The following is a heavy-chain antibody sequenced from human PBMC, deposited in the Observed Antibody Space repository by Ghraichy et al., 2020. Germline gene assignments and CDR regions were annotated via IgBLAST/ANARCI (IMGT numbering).Heavy chain of an antibody. CDR3: AKRRVTGTTRSFDY. CDR1: GFTFSNSA. CDR2: ISSSGHST. D-gene: IGHD1-7*01. J-gene: IGHJ4*02. V-gene: IGHV3-23*01. Sequence: GGSLRLSCAVSGFTFSNSAMSWVRQGPGKGLEWVSGISSSGHSTYYTDSVKGRFTISRDNSKNTLYLQMNSLRAEDTAIYYCAKRRVTGTTRSFDYWGQGTLVTVSS.